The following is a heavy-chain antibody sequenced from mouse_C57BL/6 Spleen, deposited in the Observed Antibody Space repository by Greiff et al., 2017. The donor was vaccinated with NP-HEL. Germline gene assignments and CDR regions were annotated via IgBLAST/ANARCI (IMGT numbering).Heavy chain of an antibody. CDR3: RRESTAYGMDY. V-gene: IGHV1-15*01. Sequence: QVQLQQSGAELVRPGASVTLSCKASGYTFTDYEMHWVKPTPVPGLEWIGAIDPETGGTAYNQKFKGKAILTADKSSSTGYLELRSLTSEDSAVYHCRRESTAYGMDYGGQGASVTVS. CDR2: IDPETGGT. J-gene: IGHJ4*01. D-gene: IGHD1-2*01. CDR1: GYTFTDYE.